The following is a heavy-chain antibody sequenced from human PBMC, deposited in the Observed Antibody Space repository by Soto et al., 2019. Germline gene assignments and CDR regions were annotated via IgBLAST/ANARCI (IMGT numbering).Heavy chain of an antibody. D-gene: IGHD2-15*01. Sequence: SETLSLTCTVSGGSISSGGYYWSWIRQHPGKGLEWIGYIYYSGSTYYNPSLKSRVTISVDTSKNQFSLKLSSVTAADTAVYYCVGVVVAANSAYYFDYWGQGTLVTAPQ. CDR2: IYYSGST. CDR1: GGSISSGGYY. V-gene: IGHV4-31*03. J-gene: IGHJ4*02. CDR3: VGVVVAANSAYYFDY.